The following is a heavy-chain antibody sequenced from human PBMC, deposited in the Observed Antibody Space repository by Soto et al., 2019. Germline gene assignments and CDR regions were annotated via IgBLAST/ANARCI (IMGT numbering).Heavy chain of an antibody. CDR1: GGSISPYY. V-gene: IGHV4-59*01. CDR3: ARARDGYNPNFVY. J-gene: IGHJ4*02. CDR2: IYYSGTT. Sequence: PSETLSLTCTVSGGSISPYYWNWIRQSPGKGLEWIGYIYYSGTTNYSPSLKSRLTISVDTSKNQFSLKLDSVTAADTAVYYCARARDGYNPNFVYWGQGTLVTVSS. D-gene: IGHD5-12*01.